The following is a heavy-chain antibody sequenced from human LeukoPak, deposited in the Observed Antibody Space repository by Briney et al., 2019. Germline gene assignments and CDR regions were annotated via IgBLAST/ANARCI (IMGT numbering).Heavy chain of an antibody. J-gene: IGHJ6*02. Sequence: ASVKVSCKASGYTFTSYDINWVRQATGQGLEWMGWMNPNSGNTGYAQKFQGRVTMTRNTSISTAYMELSSLRSEDTAVYYCAKGHYYYYGMDVWGQGTTVTVSS. CDR3: AKGHYYYYGMDV. CDR1: GYTFTSYD. CDR2: MNPNSGNT. V-gene: IGHV1-8*01.